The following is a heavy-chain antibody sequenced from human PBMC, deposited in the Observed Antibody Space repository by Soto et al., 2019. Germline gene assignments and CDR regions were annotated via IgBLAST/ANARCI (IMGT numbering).Heavy chain of an antibody. CDR1: GGSISSSSYY. Sequence: QLQLQESGPGLVKPSETLSLTCTVSGGSISSSSYYWGWIRQPPGKGLEWIGSIYYSGSTYYNPSLKSRVTISVDTSKNQFSLKLSSVTAADTAVYYCASGRGFGELLYIADYWGQGTLVTVSS. V-gene: IGHV4-39*01. J-gene: IGHJ4*02. CDR2: IYYSGST. D-gene: IGHD3-10*01. CDR3: ASGRGFGELLYIADY.